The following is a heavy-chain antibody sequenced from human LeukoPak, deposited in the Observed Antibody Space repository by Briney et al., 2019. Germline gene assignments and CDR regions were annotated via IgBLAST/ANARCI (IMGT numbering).Heavy chain of an antibody. CDR3: ARAPAAYYYDSSGYYSNWFDP. J-gene: IGHJ5*02. CDR1: GYTFTSYG. Sequence: ASVKVSCKASGYTFTSYGISWVRQAPGQGLEWMGWISAYNGNTNYAQKLQGRVTMTTDTSTSTAYMELSSLRSEDTAVYYCARAPAAYYYDSSGYYSNWFDPWGQGTLVTVSS. D-gene: IGHD3-22*01. CDR2: ISAYNGNT. V-gene: IGHV1-18*01.